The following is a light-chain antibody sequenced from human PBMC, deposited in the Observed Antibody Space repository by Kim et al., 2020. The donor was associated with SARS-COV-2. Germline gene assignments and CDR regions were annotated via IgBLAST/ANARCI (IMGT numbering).Light chain of an antibody. CDR1: QSISTW. V-gene: IGKV1-5*03. Sequence: DIHMTQSPATLSAVVGDRVTITCRASQSISTWVACYQQKPGKAPNLLIYKASILESGVPSRFSGSASGTEFTLTISSLQPDDFGTYYCQHYNAYPWTFGQGTKVDIK. J-gene: IGKJ1*01. CDR2: KAS. CDR3: QHYNAYPWT.